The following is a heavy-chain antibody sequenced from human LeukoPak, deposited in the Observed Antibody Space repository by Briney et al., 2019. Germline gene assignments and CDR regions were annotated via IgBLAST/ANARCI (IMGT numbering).Heavy chain of an antibody. CDR2: FDPEDGET. CDR3: ATDPYSSSSGWDDAFDI. CDR1: GYTLTELS. D-gene: IGHD6-6*01. Sequence: ASVTVSFTVSGYTLTELSMHWVRQAPGKGLEWMGGFDPEDGETIYAQKFQGRVTMTEDTSTDTAYMELSSLRSEDTVVYYCATDPYSSSSGWDDAFDIWGQGTMVTVSS. V-gene: IGHV1-24*01. J-gene: IGHJ3*02.